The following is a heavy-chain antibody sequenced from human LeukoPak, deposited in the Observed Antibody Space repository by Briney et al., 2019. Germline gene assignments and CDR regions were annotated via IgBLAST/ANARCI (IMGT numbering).Heavy chain of an antibody. CDR1: GGSFSGYY. CDR2: INHSGST. V-gene: IGHV4-34*01. D-gene: IGHD3-22*01. Sequence: SETLSLTCAVYGGSFSGYYWSWIRQPPGKGLEWIGEINHSGSTNYNPSLKSRVTISVDMSKNQFSLKLSSVTAADTAVYYCARGRNTRNYYDSSGSFVFDPWGQGTLVTVSS. J-gene: IGHJ5*02. CDR3: ARGRNTRNYYDSSGSFVFDP.